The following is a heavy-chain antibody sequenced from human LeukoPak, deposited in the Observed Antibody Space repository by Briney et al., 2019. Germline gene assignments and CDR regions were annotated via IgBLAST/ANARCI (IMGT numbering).Heavy chain of an antibody. CDR3: ARTVPILDDCGGDCYQSDAFDI. CDR1: AFSFSNYN. J-gene: IGHJ3*02. V-gene: IGHV3-21*01. CDR2: ITSSGSYI. D-gene: IGHD2-21*02. Sequence: PGGSLRLSCAAFAFSFSNYNMNWVRQAPGKGLEWVSSITSSGSYIYYADSVKGRFTISRDNAKNSLYLQMNSLRAEDTAVYYCARTVPILDDCGGDCYQSDAFDIWGQGTMVTVSS.